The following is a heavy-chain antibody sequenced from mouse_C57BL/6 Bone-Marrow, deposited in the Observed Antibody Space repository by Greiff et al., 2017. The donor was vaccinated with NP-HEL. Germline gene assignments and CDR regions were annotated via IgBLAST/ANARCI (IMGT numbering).Heavy chain of an antibody. J-gene: IGHJ4*01. CDR3: AMAILVYQDYAMDY. CDR2: ISSGGSYT. D-gene: IGHD1-1*01. CDR1: GFTFSSYG. Sequence: EVKLMESGGDLVKPGGSLKLSCAASGFTFSSYGMSWVRQTPDTRLEWVATISSGGSYTYYPDSVKGRFTISRDNAKNTLYLQMSSLKTEDTTMYYCAMAILVYQDYAMDYWGQGTSVTDSS. V-gene: IGHV5-6*01.